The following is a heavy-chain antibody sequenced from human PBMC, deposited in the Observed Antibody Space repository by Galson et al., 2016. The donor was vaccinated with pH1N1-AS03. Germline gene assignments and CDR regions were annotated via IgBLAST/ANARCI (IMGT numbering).Heavy chain of an antibody. J-gene: IGHJ4*02. D-gene: IGHD1-26*01. Sequence: ETLSLTCTVSGGSMSPFYWSWLRQPPGKGLEWIAFIYYTGVAKYNLSLKSRATISVATSTNQFSLELTTVTAADTAVYYCARRIVGGEIFDYWGQGVLVAVSS. CDR2: IYYTGVA. V-gene: IGHV4-59*08. CDR1: GGSMSPFY. CDR3: ARRIVGGEIFDY.